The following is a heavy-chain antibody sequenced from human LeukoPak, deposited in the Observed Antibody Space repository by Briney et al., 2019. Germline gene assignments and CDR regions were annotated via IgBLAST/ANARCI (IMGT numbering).Heavy chain of an antibody. J-gene: IGHJ4*02. CDR2: IYYSGST. V-gene: IGHV4-31*03. CDR1: GGSISSGGYY. D-gene: IGHD6-6*01. CDR3: ARDSHGYSSSSHLGY. Sequence: SQTLSLTCTVSGGSISSGGYYWSWIRQHPGKGLEWIGYIYYSGSTYYNPSLKSRVTISVDTSKNQSSLKLSSVTAADTAVYYCARDSHGYSSSSHLGYWGQGTLVTVSS.